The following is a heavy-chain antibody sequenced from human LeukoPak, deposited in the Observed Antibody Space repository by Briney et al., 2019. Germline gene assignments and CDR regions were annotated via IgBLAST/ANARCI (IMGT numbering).Heavy chain of an antibody. Sequence: PGGSLRLSCAASGFTFSSYGMHWVRQAPGKGLEWVAFIRYDGSNKYYADSVKGRFTISRDNAKNSLYLQMNSMRAEDTAVYYCARDSYGYFDYWGQGTLVTVSS. CDR3: ARDSYGYFDY. CDR1: GFTFSSYG. CDR2: IRYDGSNK. V-gene: IGHV3-30*02. J-gene: IGHJ4*02. D-gene: IGHD3-10*01.